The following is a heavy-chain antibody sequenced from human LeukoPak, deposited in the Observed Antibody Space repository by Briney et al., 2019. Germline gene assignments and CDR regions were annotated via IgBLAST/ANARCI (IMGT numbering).Heavy chain of an antibody. D-gene: IGHD6-13*01. V-gene: IGHV3-11*06. CDR3: ARDQIGSW. Sequence: GGSLRLSCEASEFTFSDYYMSWIRQAPGKGLEWISYISGSSSHINYADSVKSRFTISRDNAKKSVYLQMDSLRAEDTAVYYCARDQIGSWWGQGTLVIVSS. CDR2: ISGSSSHI. CDR1: EFTFSDYY. J-gene: IGHJ4*02.